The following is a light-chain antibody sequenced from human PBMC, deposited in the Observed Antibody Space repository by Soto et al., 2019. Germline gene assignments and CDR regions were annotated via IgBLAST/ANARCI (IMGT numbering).Light chain of an antibody. CDR3: TSYVGNDIGV. V-gene: IGLV2-8*01. Sequence: QSALTQPPSASGSPGQSVTISCTGTSSDVGAYKYVSLYQQYPGKAPKLMIYEVTKRPSGVPDRFSGSKSGNTASLTVSGLQAEDEADYYCTSYVGNDIGVFGGGTKLTVL. CDR2: EVT. CDR1: SSDVGAYKY. J-gene: IGLJ3*02.